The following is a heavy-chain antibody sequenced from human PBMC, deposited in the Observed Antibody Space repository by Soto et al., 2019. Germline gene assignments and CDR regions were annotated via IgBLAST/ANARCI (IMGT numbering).Heavy chain of an antibody. CDR1: GFTFSSYA. CDR2: ISYDGSNK. J-gene: IGHJ4*02. V-gene: IGHV3-30-3*01. CDR3: ARVLDY. Sequence: QVQLVESGGGVVQPGRSLRLSCAASGFTFSSYAMHWVRQAPGKGLEWVAVISYDGSNKYYADSVKGRFTISRDNSKNSLYLQMNSLRAEDTAVYYCARVLDYWGQGTLVIVSS.